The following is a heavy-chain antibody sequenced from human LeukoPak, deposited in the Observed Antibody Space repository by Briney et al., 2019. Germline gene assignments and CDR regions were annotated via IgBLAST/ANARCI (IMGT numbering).Heavy chain of an antibody. CDR2: IWYDGSNK. D-gene: IGHD4-17*01. J-gene: IGHJ5*02. CDR3: ARGNGDYGGWFDP. CDR1: GFTFSSYG. V-gene: IGHV3-33*01. Sequence: PGRSLRLSCAASGFTFSSYGMHWVRQAPGKGREGGAVIWYDGSNKYYADSVKGRFTISRDNSKNTLYLQMNSLRAEDTAVYYCARGNGDYGGWFDPWGQGTLVTVCS.